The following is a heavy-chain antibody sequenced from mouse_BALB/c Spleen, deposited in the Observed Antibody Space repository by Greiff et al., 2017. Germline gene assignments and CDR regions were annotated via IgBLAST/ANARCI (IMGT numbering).Heavy chain of an antibody. Sequence: DVQLQESGPELVKPGASVKISCKASGYSFTGYYMHWVKQSHVKSLEWIGRINPYNGATSYNQNFKDKASLTVDKSSSTAYMELHSLTSEDSAVYYCAIIYYYGSSYADPAWFAYWGQGTLVTVSA. J-gene: IGHJ3*01. D-gene: IGHD1-1*01. CDR2: INPYNGAT. V-gene: IGHV1-31*01. CDR1: GYSFTGYY. CDR3: AIIYYYGSSYADPAWFAY.